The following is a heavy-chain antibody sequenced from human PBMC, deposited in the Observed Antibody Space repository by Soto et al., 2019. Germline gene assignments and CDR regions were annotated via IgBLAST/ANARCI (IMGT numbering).Heavy chain of an antibody. CDR1: GGSISSSSYC. CDR3: ARHDGYLAYYDILTGGTQHDPFDY. Sequence: PSETLSLTCTVSGGSISSSSYCWGWIRQPPGKGLEWIGSIYYSGSTYYNPSLKSRVTISVDTSKNQFSLKLSSVTAADTAVYYCARHDGYLAYYDILTGGTQHDPFDYWGQGTLVTVSS. CDR2: IYYSGST. J-gene: IGHJ4*02. D-gene: IGHD3-9*01. V-gene: IGHV4-39*01.